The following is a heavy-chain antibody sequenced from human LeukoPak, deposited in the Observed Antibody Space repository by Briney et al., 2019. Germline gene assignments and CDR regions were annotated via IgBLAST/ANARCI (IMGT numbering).Heavy chain of an antibody. D-gene: IGHD3-22*01. J-gene: IGHJ3*02. V-gene: IGHV3-23*01. CDR1: GFTFSSFA. CDR2: VDAGDAST. CDR3: AKLTIGYYRDAFDI. Sequence: GGSLRLSCAASGFTFSSFATSWVRQAPGKGLEWVSTVDAGDASTYYADSVKGRFTISRDNSKNTLYLHMNSLRAEDTAVYYCAKLTIGYYRDAFDIWGQGTMVTVSS.